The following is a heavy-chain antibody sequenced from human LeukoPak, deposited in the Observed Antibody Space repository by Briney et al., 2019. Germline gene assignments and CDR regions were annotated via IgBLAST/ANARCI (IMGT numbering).Heavy chain of an antibody. CDR3: ARGLGGSGSYSLTLDS. Sequence: GASVKVSFKASASTFTINYINWVRLAPGQGLEWMGWISAYNGNTKYAQKLQGRVTMTTDTSTSTAYMDLRSLRSDDTAVYYCARGLGGSGSYSLTLDSWGQGTLVTVSS. CDR2: ISAYNGNT. CDR1: ASTFTINY. D-gene: IGHD1-26*01. V-gene: IGHV1-18*01. J-gene: IGHJ4*02.